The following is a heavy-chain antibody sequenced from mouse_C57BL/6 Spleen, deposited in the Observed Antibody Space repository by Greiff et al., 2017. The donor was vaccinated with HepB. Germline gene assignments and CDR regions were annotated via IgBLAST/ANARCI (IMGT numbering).Heavy chain of an antibody. J-gene: IGHJ1*03. D-gene: IGHD1-1*01. V-gene: IGHV5-4*01. Sequence: EVQGVESGGGLVKPGGSLKLSCAASGFTFSSYAMSWVRQTPEKRLEWVATISDGGSYTYYPDNVKGRFTISRDNAKNNLYLQMSHLKSEDTAMYYCAREEYYGSYWYFDVWGTGTTVTVSS. CDR3: AREEYYGSYWYFDV. CDR2: ISDGGSYT. CDR1: GFTFSSYA.